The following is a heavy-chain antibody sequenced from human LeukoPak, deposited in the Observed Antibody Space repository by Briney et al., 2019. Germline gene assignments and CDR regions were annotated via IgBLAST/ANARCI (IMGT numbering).Heavy chain of an antibody. CDR1: GFTFSDYY. J-gene: IGHJ6*03. CDR3: AKGGIHRGYYYYYMDV. CDR2: INWSGDRI. D-gene: IGHD6-13*01. V-gene: IGHV3-9*01. Sequence: GGSLRLSCAASGFTFSDYYMTWIRQAPGKGLEWVSGINWSGDRIGYADSVKGRFTISRDNAKKSLYLQMNSLRAEDTALYYCAKGGIHRGYYYYYMDVWGKGTTVTISS.